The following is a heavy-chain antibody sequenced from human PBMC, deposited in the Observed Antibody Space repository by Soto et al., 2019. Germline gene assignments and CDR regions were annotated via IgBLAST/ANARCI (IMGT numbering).Heavy chain of an antibody. D-gene: IGHD2-15*01. V-gene: IGHV3-21*01. Sequence: GGSLRLPCAASGFNFSRYTMTWFRHAPGKVLDWVSSISSNGNNLCYEDSVEGRFTISRDNAPNSLYLQMSTLRAADTAVYICVREHEELLIQPCYGLDVWGLGGTVTVSS. CDR2: ISSNGNNL. J-gene: IGHJ6*02. CDR1: GFNFSRYT. CDR3: VREHEELLIQPCYGLDV.